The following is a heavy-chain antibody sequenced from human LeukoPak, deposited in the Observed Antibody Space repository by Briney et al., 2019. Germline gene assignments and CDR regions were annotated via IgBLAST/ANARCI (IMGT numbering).Heavy chain of an antibody. CDR1: GGSFSGYY. CDR2: INHSGST. CDR3: ARGHYSSGWYNWFDP. J-gene: IGHJ5*02. Sequence: SETLSLTCAVYGGSFSGYYWSWIRQPPGKGLEWIGEINHSGSTNYNPSLKSRVTISVDTSKNQFSLKLSSVTAADTAVYYCARGHYSSGWYNWFDPWGQGTLVTVSS. D-gene: IGHD6-13*01. V-gene: IGHV4-34*01.